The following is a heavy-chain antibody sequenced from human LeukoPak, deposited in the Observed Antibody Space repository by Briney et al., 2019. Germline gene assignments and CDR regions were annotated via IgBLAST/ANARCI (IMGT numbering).Heavy chain of an antibody. V-gene: IGHV1-8*03. Sequence: ASVKVSCKASGYTFTSYYMHWVRQATGQGLEWMGWMNPNSGNTGYAQKFQGRVTITRNTSISTAYMELSSLRSEDTAVYYCARVVIRGYYYYYMDVWGKGTTVTVSS. CDR2: MNPNSGNT. CDR3: ARVVIRGYYYYYMDV. D-gene: IGHD3-10*01. J-gene: IGHJ6*03. CDR1: GYTFTSYY.